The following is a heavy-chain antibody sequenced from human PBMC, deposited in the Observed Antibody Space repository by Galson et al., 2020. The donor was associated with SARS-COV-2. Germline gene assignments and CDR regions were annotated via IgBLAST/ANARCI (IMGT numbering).Heavy chain of an antibody. CDR3: ARHVFEEDTMVRGVYMPYGMDV. V-gene: IGHV4-39*01. CDR1: GGSISSSSYY. J-gene: IGHJ6*02. D-gene: IGHD3-10*01. Sequence: SETLSLTCTVSGGSISSSSYYWGWIRQPPGKGLEWIGSIYYSGSTYYNPSLKSRVTISVDTSKNQFSLKLSSVTAADTAVYYCARHVFEEDTMVRGVYMPYGMDVWGQGTTVTVSS. CDR2: IYYSGST.